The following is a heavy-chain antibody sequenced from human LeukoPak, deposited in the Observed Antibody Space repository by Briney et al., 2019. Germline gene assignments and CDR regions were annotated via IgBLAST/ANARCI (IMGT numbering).Heavy chain of an antibody. J-gene: IGHJ4*02. V-gene: IGHV3-21*01. CDR2: ISRSSNYK. Sequence: GGSLRLSCAASGFTFSSYEMNWVRQAPGKGLEWVSSISRSSNYKYYADSVKGRFTISRDNAKNSLCLQMNSLRAEDTALYYCASSRCDSSGYYGIIGYWGQGTLVTVSS. CDR1: GFTFSSYE. CDR3: ASSRCDSSGYYGIIGY. D-gene: IGHD3-22*01.